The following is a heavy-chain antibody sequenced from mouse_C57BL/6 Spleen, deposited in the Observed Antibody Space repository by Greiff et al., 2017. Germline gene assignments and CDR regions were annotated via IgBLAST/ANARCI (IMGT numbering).Heavy chain of an antibody. CDR2: INPNNGGT. CDR3: ASTTVVAPAY. V-gene: IGHV1-26*01. Sequence: VQLQQSGPELVKPGASVKISCKASGYTFTDYYMNWVKQSHGKSLEWIGDINPNNGGTSYNQKFKGKATLTVDKSSSTAYMELRSLTSEDSAVYYCASTTVVAPAYWGQGTLVTVSA. J-gene: IGHJ3*01. CDR1: GYTFTDYY. D-gene: IGHD1-1*01.